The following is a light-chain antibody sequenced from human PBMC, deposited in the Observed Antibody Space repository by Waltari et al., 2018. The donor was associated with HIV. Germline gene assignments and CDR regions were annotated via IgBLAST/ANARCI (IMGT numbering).Light chain of an antibody. Sequence: EELMTQSPATLSVSPGESATLSCRASHSISTNLAWYQQQPGQAPRLLIYNASTRASDIPARFSGFGSGTDFTLTISSLQSEDSAIYYCQKCDLWPPWTFGQGTKVEIK. V-gene: IGKV3-15*01. CDR1: HSISTN. J-gene: IGKJ1*01. CDR3: QKCDLWPPWT. CDR2: NAS.